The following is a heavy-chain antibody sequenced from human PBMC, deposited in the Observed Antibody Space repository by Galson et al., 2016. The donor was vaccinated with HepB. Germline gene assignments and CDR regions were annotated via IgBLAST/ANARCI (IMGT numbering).Heavy chain of an antibody. D-gene: IGHD3-3*01. J-gene: IGHJ4*02. V-gene: IGHV1-46*01. CDR2: INPSAGTT. CDR1: GYTFTNYC. CDR3: AGDRSSLFGEINVPREFDS. Sequence: SVKVSCKASGYTFTNYCIHWVRQAPGQGLEWMGIINPSAGTTDYAQNFQGRVTMTRDTSTRTVYMELSSLRSEDTAVYFCAGDRSSLFGEINVPREFDSWGQGTLVTVSS.